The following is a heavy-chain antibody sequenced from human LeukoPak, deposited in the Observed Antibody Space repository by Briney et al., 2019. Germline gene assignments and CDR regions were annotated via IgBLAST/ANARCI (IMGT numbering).Heavy chain of an antibody. V-gene: IGHV3-30*04. CDR2: ISYDGSNK. J-gene: IGHJ4*02. CDR1: GFTFSSYA. D-gene: IGHD3-9*01. CDR3: ARDYDILTGYYFDY. Sequence: GGSLRLSCAASGFTFSSYAMHWVRQAPGKGLEWVAVISYDGSNKCYADSVKGRFTISRDNSKNTLYLQMNSLRAEDTAVYYCARDYDILTGYYFDYWGQGTLVTVSS.